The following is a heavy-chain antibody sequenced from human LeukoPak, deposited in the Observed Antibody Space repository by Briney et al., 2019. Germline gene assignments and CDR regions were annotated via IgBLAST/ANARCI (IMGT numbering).Heavy chain of an antibody. J-gene: IGHJ2*01. CDR2: ISTSGST. V-gene: IGHV4-4*07. Sequence: PSETLPLTCSVSGGSINYNYWSWIRQTAGEGLEWIGRISTSGSTHYNPSLKSRVTISLDRSKNQFSLNLFSVTAADTAVYYRARDQWATVDLTMWYFDLWGRGSLVIVSS. CDR1: GGSINYNY. D-gene: IGHD3-3*01. CDR3: ARDQWATVDLTMWYFDL.